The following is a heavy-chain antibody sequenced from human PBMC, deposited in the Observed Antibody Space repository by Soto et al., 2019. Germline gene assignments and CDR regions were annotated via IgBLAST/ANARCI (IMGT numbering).Heavy chain of an antibody. V-gene: IGHV4-59*01. CDR3: ARVVPVDTERRVNWFDP. CDR2: IYYSGST. J-gene: IGHJ5*02. D-gene: IGHD5-18*01. CDR1: GGSISSYY. Sequence: SETLSLTCTVSGGSISSYYWSWIRQPPGKGLEWIGYIYYSGSTNYNPSLKSRVTISVDTSKNQFSLKLSSVTAADTAVYYCARVVPVDTERRVNWFDPWGQGTLVTVSS.